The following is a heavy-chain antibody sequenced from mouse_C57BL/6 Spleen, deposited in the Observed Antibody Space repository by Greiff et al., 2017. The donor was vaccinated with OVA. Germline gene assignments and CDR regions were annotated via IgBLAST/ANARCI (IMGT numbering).Heavy chain of an antibody. V-gene: IGHV5-17*01. CDR3: AKTFIYDGYPAWFAY. CDR2: ISSGSSTI. Sequence: DVKLVESGGGLVKPGGSLKLSCAASGFTFSDYGMHWVRQAPEKGLEWVAYISSGSSTIYYADTVKGRFTISRDNAKNTLFLQMTSLRSEDTAMYYCAKTFIYDGYPAWFAYWGQGTLVTVSA. D-gene: IGHD2-3*01. J-gene: IGHJ3*01. CDR1: GFTFSDYG.